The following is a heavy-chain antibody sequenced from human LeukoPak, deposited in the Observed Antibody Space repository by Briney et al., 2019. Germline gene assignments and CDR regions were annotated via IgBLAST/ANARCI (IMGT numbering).Heavy chain of an antibody. CDR3: ARDFKSGYVDS. D-gene: IGHD3-3*01. J-gene: IGHJ4*02. CDR2: IYDDGSKE. V-gene: IGHV3-33*01. CDR1: GFTFSNYG. Sequence: GGSLRLSCAASGFTFSNYGMHWGRQAPGKGLEWVAVIYDDGSKEYFADSVKGRFTISRDNSKNTVVLQMNRLRVEDTAVFYCARDFKSGYVDSWGQGTLVTVSS.